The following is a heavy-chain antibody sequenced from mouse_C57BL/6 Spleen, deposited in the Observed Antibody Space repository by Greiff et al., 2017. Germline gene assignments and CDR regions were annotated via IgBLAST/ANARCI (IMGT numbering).Heavy chain of an antibody. CDR2: IDPETGGT. J-gene: IGHJ3*01. Sequence: QVQLQQSGAELVMPGASVTLSCKASGYTFTDYEMHWVKQTPVHGLEWIGAIDPETGGTAYNQKFKGKAILTADKSSSTAYMELRSLTSEDSAVYYCTRWEGFAYWGQGTLVTVSA. CDR1: GYTFTDYE. CDR3: TRWEGFAY. D-gene: IGHD4-1*01. V-gene: IGHV1-15*01.